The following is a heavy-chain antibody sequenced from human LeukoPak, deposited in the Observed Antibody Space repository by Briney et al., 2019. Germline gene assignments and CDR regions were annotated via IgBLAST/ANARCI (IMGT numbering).Heavy chain of an antibody. V-gene: IGHV4-39*01. CDR1: GGSISSSSYY. J-gene: IGHJ4*02. CDR2: IYYSGST. CDR3: ARSYSFGELPAFDY. D-gene: IGHD3-10*01. Sequence: SSETLSLTCTVSGGSISSSSYYWGWIRQPPGKGLEWIGSIYYSGSTYYNPSLKSRVTISVDTSKNQFSLKLSSVTAADTAVYYCARSYSFGELPAFDYWGQGTLVTVSS.